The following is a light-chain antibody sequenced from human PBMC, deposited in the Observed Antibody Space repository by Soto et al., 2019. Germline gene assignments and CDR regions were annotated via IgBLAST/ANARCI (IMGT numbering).Light chain of an antibody. CDR2: QDN. J-gene: IGLJ2*01. Sequence: SYELTQPPSVSVSPGQTASITCSGDRLGDKYASWYQQRPGQSPVVVIYQDNRRPSGIPERFSGSTSGNTATLTISGTQAMDEADYYCQAWDSSTAVFGGGTKPTVL. V-gene: IGLV3-1*01. CDR3: QAWDSSTAV. CDR1: RLGDKY.